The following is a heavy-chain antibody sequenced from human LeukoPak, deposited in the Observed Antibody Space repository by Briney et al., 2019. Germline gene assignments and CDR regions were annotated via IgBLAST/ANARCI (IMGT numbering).Heavy chain of an antibody. J-gene: IGHJ4*02. CDR3: AEDQGSGSYYPPFDY. CDR2: IKQDGSEK. Sequence: PGGSLRLSCAASGFTFSSYWMSWVRQAPGKGLEWVANIKQDGSEKYYADSVKGRFTISRDNSKNTLYLQMNSLRAEDTAVYYCAEDQGSGSYYPPFDYWGQGTLVTVSS. CDR1: GFTFSSYW. D-gene: IGHD1-26*01. V-gene: IGHV3-7*01.